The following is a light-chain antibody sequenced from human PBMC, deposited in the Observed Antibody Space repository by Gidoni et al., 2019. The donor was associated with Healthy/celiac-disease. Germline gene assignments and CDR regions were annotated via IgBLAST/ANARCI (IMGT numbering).Light chain of an antibody. Sequence: DIQLTHSPSSLSASVRDRVTITCRASQSISSYLHWYQQKPGKAPKLLIYAASSLQSGVPSRFSGSGSGTDFTLTISSLQPEDFATYYCQQSYSTPYMYTFGQGTKLEIK. J-gene: IGKJ2*01. CDR2: AAS. CDR1: QSISSY. CDR3: QQSYSTPYMYT. V-gene: IGKV1-39*01.